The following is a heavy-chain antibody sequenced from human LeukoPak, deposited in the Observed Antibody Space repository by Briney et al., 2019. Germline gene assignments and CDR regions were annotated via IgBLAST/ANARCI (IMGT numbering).Heavy chain of an antibody. V-gene: IGHV3-30-3*01. J-gene: IGHJ6*02. Sequence: GGSLRLSCAASGFTFSSYSLHWVRQAPGEGLEWVAVISYDGSNKFYADSVKGRFTISRDNSKNTLYLQMNSLRAEDTAVYYCARTTRNYYDSSGYYGYYYYGMDVWGQGTTVTVSS. D-gene: IGHD3-22*01. CDR3: ARTTRNYYDSSGYYGYYYYGMDV. CDR2: ISYDGSNK. CDR1: GFTFSSYS.